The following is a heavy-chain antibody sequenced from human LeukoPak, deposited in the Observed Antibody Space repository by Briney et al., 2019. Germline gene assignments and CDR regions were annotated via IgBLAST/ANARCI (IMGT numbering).Heavy chain of an antibody. Sequence: PSETLSLTCTVSGESINPYYWNWIRQSAGKGLEWIGHIYKSGTTNFNPSLTSRVTMSLDTSRNQFSLKLRSVTAADTPVYFCARSFLDYMDVWGKGTTVTVSS. CDR1: GESINPYY. CDR3: ARSFLDYMDV. J-gene: IGHJ6*03. V-gene: IGHV4-4*07. D-gene: IGHD2/OR15-2a*01. CDR2: IYKSGTT.